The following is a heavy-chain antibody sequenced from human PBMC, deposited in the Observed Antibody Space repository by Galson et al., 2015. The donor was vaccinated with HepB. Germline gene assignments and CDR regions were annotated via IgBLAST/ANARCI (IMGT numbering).Heavy chain of an antibody. CDR2: IIPIFGTA. CDR1: GGTFSSYA. D-gene: IGHD4-17*01. J-gene: IGHJ5*02. CDR3: ARDSTSTDYGDYWFDP. Sequence: SVKVSCKASGGTFSSYAISWVRQAPGQGLEWMGGIIPIFGTANYAQKFQGRVTITADESTSTAYMELSSLRSEDTAVYYCARDSTSTDYGDYWFDPWGQGTLVTVSS. V-gene: IGHV1-69*13.